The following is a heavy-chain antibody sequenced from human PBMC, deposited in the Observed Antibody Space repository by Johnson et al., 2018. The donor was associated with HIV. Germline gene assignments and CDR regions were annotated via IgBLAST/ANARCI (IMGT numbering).Heavy chain of an antibody. Sequence: QVQLVESGGGVVQPGRSLRLSCAASGFTFSSYAMHWVRQAPGKGLEWVTVISYDGSNKYYADSVKGRFTISRDNSKNTLYLQMNSLRAGDTAVYYCAGGGYSGSYWGPGAFDSWGQGTMVTVSS. CDR2: ISYDGSNK. V-gene: IGHV3-30-3*01. CDR1: GFTFSSYA. D-gene: IGHD1-26*01. J-gene: IGHJ3*02. CDR3: AGGGYSGSYWGPGAFDS.